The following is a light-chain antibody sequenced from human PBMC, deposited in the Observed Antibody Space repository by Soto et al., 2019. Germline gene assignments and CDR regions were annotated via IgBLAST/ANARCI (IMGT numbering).Light chain of an antibody. Sequence: QSALTQPASVSGSPGQSITISCTGTSSDVGGYNYVSWYQQNPGKAPKLMIYEVSHRPSGVSNRFSGSKSGNTASLTISGLQAEDEADYYCRSYTSSNTYVFGTGTKLTVL. J-gene: IGLJ1*01. CDR3: RSYTSSNTYV. CDR2: EVS. CDR1: SSDVGGYNY. V-gene: IGLV2-14*01.